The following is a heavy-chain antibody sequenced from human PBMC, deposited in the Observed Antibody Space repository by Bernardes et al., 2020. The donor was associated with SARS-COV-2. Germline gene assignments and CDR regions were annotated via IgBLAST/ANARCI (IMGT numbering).Heavy chain of an antibody. Sequence: SEPLSLNCSVSRGCVINHYFSWIRQPPGKGLEWIGYIYQGEKTKYNPSLKSRVTMSMDTSKNEVSLKVTSVFAADTPVHFCAIEGHGAQRYFDAWGQGTVVLFSS. CDR1: RGCVINHY. V-gene: IGHV4-59*02. CDR2: IYQGEKT. CDR3: AIEGHGAQRYFDA. D-gene: IGHD1-26*01. J-gene: IGHJ4*02.